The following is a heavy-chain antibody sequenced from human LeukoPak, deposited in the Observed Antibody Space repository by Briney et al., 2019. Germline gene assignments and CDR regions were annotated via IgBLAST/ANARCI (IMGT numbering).Heavy chain of an antibody. CDR2: ISYDGSNK. CDR3: ARVTMRDSYGMDV. D-gene: IGHD4/OR15-4a*01. Sequence: GGSLRLSCAASGFTFSSHSMIWVRQAPGKGLEWVAVISYDGSNKYYADSVKGRFTISRDNSKNTLYLQMNSLRAEDTAVYYCARVTMRDSYGMDVWGQGTTVTVSS. CDR1: GFTFSSHS. J-gene: IGHJ6*02. V-gene: IGHV3-30*03.